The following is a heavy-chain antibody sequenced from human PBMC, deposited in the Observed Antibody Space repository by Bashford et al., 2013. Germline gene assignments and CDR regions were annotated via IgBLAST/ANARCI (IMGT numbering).Heavy chain of an antibody. CDR3: DKSAQALLWFGQDAFDI. V-gene: IGHV3-9*01. Sequence: SLRLSCVVSGFTVDDFAMHWVRQAPGKGLEWVAGISWNSDTIDYADSVKGRFTISRDNAKNSLYVQMNSLRAEDTALYYCDKSAQALLWFGQDAFDIVGPRDHGHRLL. CDR1: GFTVDDFA. J-gene: IGHJ3*02. CDR2: ISWNSDTI. D-gene: IGHD3-10*01.